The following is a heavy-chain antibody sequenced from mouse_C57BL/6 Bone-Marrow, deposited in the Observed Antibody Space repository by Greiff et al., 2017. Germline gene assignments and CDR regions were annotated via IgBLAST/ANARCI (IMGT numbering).Heavy chain of an antibody. D-gene: IGHD2-4*01. J-gene: IGHJ4*01. V-gene: IGHV1-61*01. CDR3: ARLGDYDGDYYAMDY. CDR1: GYTFTSYW. CDR2: IYPSDSET. Sequence: QVQLQQSGAELVRPGSSVKLSCKAYGYTFTSYWMDWVKQRPGQGLEWIGNIYPSDSETHYNQKFKDKATLTVDKSSSTAYMQLSSLTSEDSAVYYCARLGDYDGDYYAMDYWGQGTSVTVSS.